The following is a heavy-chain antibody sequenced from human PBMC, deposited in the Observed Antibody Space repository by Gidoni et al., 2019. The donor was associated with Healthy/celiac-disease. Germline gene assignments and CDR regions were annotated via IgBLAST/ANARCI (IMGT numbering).Heavy chain of an antibody. D-gene: IGHD4-17*01. CDR3: ARGTTVTTIDY. V-gene: IGHV1-69*01. CDR2: IIPIFGTA. CDR1: GGNFSSYA. Sequence: QVQLVQSGAEVKKPGSSVKVSCTASGGNFSSYAISCVRQAPGQGLEWMGGIIPIFGTANYALKFQGRVTITADESTSTADMELSSLRSEDTAVYYCARGTTVTTIDYWGQGTLVTVSS. J-gene: IGHJ4*02.